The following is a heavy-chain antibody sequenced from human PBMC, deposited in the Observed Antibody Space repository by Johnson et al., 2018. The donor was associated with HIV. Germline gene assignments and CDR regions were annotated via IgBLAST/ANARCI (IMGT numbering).Heavy chain of an antibody. CDR1: GLTFSSYA. J-gene: IGHJ3*02. V-gene: IGHV3-30*04. Sequence: VQLVESGGGVVQPGRSLRLSCAASGLTFSSYAMHWVRQAPGKGLEWVAVISYDGSNKYYADSVKGRFNISRDNSKNTLYLQMNSLRAEDTAVYYCARDRAWGDNVVVAAYGAFDIWGQGTMVTVSS. CDR2: ISYDGSNK. D-gene: IGHD2-15*01. CDR3: ARDRAWGDNVVVAAYGAFDI.